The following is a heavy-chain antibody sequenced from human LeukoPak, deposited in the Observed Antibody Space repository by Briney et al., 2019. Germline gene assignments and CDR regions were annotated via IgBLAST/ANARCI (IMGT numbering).Heavy chain of an antibody. CDR2: ISGSGGST. D-gene: IGHD3-22*01. J-gene: IGHJ4*02. V-gene: IGHV3-23*01. CDR3: AKGRYDSSGYSFDY. Sequence: GGSLRLSCAASGFTFSTYGMNWVRQAPGKGLEWVSAISGSGGSTYYADSVKGRFTISRDNSKNTLYLQMNSLRAEDTAVYYCAKGRYDSSGYSFDYWGQGTLVTVSS. CDR1: GFTFSTYG.